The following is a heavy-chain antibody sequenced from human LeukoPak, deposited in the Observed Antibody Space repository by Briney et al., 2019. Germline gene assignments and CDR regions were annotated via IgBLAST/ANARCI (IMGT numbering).Heavy chain of an antibody. D-gene: IGHD5-24*01. J-gene: IGHJ4*02. Sequence: GESLKISCKGSGYSFTSYWIAWVRQMPGKGLEWMGIIYPGDSDTTYSPSFQGQVTISADRSISTAYLQWSSLKASDTAMYYCARLRGGDGYNTYYFDYWGQGTLVTVSS. V-gene: IGHV5-51*01. CDR1: GYSFTSYW. CDR2: IYPGDSDT. CDR3: ARLRGGDGYNTYYFDY.